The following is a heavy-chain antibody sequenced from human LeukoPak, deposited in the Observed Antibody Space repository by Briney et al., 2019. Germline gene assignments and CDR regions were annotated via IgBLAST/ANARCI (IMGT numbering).Heavy chain of an antibody. CDR2: IWYDGSNK. D-gene: IGHD2-2*01. J-gene: IGHJ4*02. CDR3: ARSRGIVVPAAMFDY. Sequence: GGSLRLSCAASGFTFSSYGMHWVRQAPGKGLEWAAVIWYDGSNKYYADSVKGRFTISRDNSKNTLYLQMNSLRAEDTAVYYCARSRGIVVPAAMFDYWGQGTLVTVSS. V-gene: IGHV3-33*01. CDR1: GFTFSSYG.